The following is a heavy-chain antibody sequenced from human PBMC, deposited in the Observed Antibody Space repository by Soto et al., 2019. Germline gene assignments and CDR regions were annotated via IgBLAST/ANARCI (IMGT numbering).Heavy chain of an antibody. Sequence: VQLLESGGGLVQPGGSLRLSCAASGFTFSNYAMSWVRQAPGKGLKWVSGMSNSGSRTYYADSVKGRFIISRDNSKNTLYLQMNSLRPEDTAVYYCAKAYFDILAGYFGDYWGQGTLVSVSS. D-gene: IGHD3-9*01. V-gene: IGHV3-23*01. CDR2: MSNSGSRT. J-gene: IGHJ4*02. CDR3: AKAYFDILAGYFGDY. CDR1: GFTFSNYA.